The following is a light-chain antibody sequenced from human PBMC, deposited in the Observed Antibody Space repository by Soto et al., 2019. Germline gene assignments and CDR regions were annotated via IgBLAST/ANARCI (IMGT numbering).Light chain of an antibody. CDR3: QQSYSYPPT. CDR2: AAS. J-gene: IGKJ1*01. CDR1: QGISSY. Sequence: AIRMTQSPSSFSASTGDRVTITCRASQGISSYLAWYQQKPGKAPKLLIYAASTLQSGVPSRFSGSGSGTEFTRTISCLQSEDFATYYYQQSYSYPPTFGQGTKVEIK. V-gene: IGKV1-8*01.